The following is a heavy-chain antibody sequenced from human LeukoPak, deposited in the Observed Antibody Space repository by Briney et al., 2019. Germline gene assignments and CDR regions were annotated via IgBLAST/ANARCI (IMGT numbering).Heavy chain of an antibody. CDR2: ISSSSSYI. D-gene: IGHD3-10*01. J-gene: IGHJ6*04. V-gene: IGHV3-21*01. CDR3: ARDYGSGKIGYYYGMDV. CDR1: GFTFSSYS. Sequence: GWSLRLSCAASGFTFSSYSMNWVRQGPGKGLEWVSSISSSSSYIYYADSVKGRFTISRDNAKNSLYLQMNSLRAEDTAVYYCARDYGSGKIGYYYGMDVWGKGTTVTVSS.